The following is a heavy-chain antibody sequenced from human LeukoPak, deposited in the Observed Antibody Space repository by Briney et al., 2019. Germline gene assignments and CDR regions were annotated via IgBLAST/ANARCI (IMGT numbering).Heavy chain of an antibody. V-gene: IGHV1-18*01. Sequence: ASVKVSCKASGYTFTSYGISWVRQAPGQGLEWMGWISAYNGNTNYAQKFQGRVTMTRDTSISTAYMELSRLRSDDTAVYYCARGLYDPFDYWGQGTLVTVSS. J-gene: IGHJ4*02. CDR3: ARGLYDPFDY. CDR2: ISAYNGNT. D-gene: IGHD2-2*02. CDR1: GYTFTSYG.